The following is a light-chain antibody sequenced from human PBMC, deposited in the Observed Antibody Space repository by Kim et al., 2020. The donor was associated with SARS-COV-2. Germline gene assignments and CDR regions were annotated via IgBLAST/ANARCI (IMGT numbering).Light chain of an antibody. CDR1: QSISRY. V-gene: IGKV1-39*01. CDR3: QQSSTAPLLT. J-gene: IGKJ4*01. Sequence: DIQMTQSPSSLSASVGDRVTITCRASQSISRYLNWYQQQPGKAPKLLIYAASSLQSGVPSRFSGSGSGTDFTLTISSLQPEDFATYSCQQSSTAPLLTFGGGTTVDIK. CDR2: AAS.